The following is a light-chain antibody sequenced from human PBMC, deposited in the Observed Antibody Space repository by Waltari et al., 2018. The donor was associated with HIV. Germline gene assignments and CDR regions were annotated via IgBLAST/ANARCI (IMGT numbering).Light chain of an antibody. CDR2: EFS. Sequence: QSALTQPASVSGSPGPSITIACPGTSFDIYGYTFVSWFQHPPGKASKVIIYEFSHRPSGVSDRVSGSKSGNTASLTISGLQPEDEAEYFCISYISSSSPVFGGGTKLTVL. CDR3: ISYISSSSPV. V-gene: IGLV2-14*01. CDR1: SFDIYGYTF. J-gene: IGLJ3*02.